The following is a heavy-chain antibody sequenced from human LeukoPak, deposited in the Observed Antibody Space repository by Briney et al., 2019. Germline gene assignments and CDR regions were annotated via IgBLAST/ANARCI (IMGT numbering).Heavy chain of an antibody. CDR1: GYSISSGYY. Sequence: SETLSLTCTVSGYSISSGYYWGWIRQPPGKGLEWIGSIYHSGSTYYNPSLKSRVTISVDTSKNQFSLKLSSVTAADTAVYYCARDSGYLLRAMIAPRAFDIWGQGTMVTVSS. V-gene: IGHV4-38-2*02. D-gene: IGHD3-22*01. CDR2: IYHSGST. J-gene: IGHJ3*02. CDR3: ARDSGYLLRAMIAPRAFDI.